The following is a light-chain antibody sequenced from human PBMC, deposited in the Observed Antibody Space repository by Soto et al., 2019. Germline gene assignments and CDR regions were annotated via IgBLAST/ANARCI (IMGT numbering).Light chain of an antibody. CDR2: EVT. V-gene: IGLV2-14*01. CDR1: SSDVGDYNY. J-gene: IGLJ3*02. CDR3: SSYTGSNTWV. Sequence: QSALTQPASGSGSPGQSITISCTGTSSDVGDYNYVSWYQQHPGKAPKLMIYEVTNRPSGVSNRFSGSKSGNTASLTISGHEAEDEDDYYRSSYTGSNTWVFGGGTKLTVL.